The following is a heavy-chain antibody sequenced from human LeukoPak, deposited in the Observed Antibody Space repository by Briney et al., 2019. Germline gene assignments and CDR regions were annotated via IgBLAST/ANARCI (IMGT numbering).Heavy chain of an antibody. CDR1: GYXFTGYY. CDR3: VRPLFYYNSNGYYYAFDI. J-gene: IGHJ3*02. Sequence: ASVKVSCKASGYXFTGYYLHWVRRAPGQGLEWMGWINPNSGGTYHAQKFQGRVTMTRDTSISTAYMELSRLTSDDTAVYYCVRPLFYYNSNGYYYAFDIWGQGALVTVSS. CDR2: INPNSGGT. V-gene: IGHV1-2*02. D-gene: IGHD3-22*01.